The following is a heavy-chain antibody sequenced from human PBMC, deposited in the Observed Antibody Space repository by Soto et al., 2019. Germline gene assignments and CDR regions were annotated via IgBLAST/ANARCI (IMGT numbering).Heavy chain of an antibody. J-gene: IGHJ4*02. V-gene: IGHV3-74*01. CDR3: VREDSGTYYWIDY. D-gene: IGHD1-26*01. Sequence: PGGSLRLSCAASGFTFSKFWMHWVRQAPGKGLVWVSRMNSDGSSTTYADSVKGRFTISRDNAKNTLYLQMNSLRAEDTAVYYCVREDSGTYYWIDYWGQGTLVTVSS. CDR1: GFTFSKFW. CDR2: MNSDGSST.